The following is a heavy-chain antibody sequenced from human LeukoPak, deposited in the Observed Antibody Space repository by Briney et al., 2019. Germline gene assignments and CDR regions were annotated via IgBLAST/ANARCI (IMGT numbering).Heavy chain of an antibody. CDR1: GFTFSSYA. V-gene: IGHV3-23*01. Sequence: GGSLRLSCAASGFTFSSYAMSWVRQAPGKGLEWVSAISGSGGSTYYGESVKGRFTISRDNSKNTLYQQMNSLRAEDTAVYYCARVNDIVVSAAILFLGWGQGTLVTVSS. J-gene: IGHJ4*02. D-gene: IGHD2-2*01. CDR2: ISGSGGST. CDR3: ARVNDIVVSAAILFLG.